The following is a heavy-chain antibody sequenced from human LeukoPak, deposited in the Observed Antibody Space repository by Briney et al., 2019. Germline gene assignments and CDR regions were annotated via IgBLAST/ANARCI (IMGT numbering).Heavy chain of an antibody. CDR2: IYYSGST. CDR1: GGSISSGGYC. D-gene: IGHD3-10*01. V-gene: IGHV4-31*03. J-gene: IGHJ4*02. Sequence: SQTLSLTCTVSGGSISSGGYCWSWIRQHPGKGLEWIGYIYYSGSTYYNPSLKSRVTISVDTSKNQFSLKLSSVTAADTAVYYCARAPGLYYYGSGQVYWGQGTLVTVSS. CDR3: ARAPGLYYYGSGQVY.